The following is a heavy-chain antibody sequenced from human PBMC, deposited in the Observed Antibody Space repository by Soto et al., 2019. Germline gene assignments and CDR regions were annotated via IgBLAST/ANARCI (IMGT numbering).Heavy chain of an antibody. D-gene: IGHD4-17*01. V-gene: IGHV4-39*07. CDR2: INHRGNT. CDR3: ASYGDYYYYYMDV. J-gene: IGHJ6*03. CDR1: GDSINSDKYY. Sequence: PSETLSLTCSVSGDSINSDKYYWGWIRQPPGKGLEWIGDINHRGNTNYNPSLKSRVTISVDTSKNQFSLKLSSVTAADTAVYYCASYGDYYYYYMDVWGKGTTVTVSS.